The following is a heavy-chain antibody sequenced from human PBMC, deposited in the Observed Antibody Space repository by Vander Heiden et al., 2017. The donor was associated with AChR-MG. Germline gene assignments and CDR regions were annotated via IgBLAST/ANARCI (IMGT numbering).Heavy chain of an antibody. CDR3: ARPNSLHYYGSGSRSPDYYYYYGMDV. D-gene: IGHD3-10*01. J-gene: IGHJ6*02. CDR2: IIPILGIA. V-gene: IGHV1-69*04. CDR1: AGTFSSYA. Sequence: HVQLVQSGAEVHKPGSSVQVPCKASAGTFSSYALRWLRQALGQGLEWMGRIIPILGIANYAQKFQGRVTITADKSTSTAYMELSSLRSEDTAVYYCARPNSLHYYGSGSRSPDYYYYYGMDVWGQGTTVTVSS.